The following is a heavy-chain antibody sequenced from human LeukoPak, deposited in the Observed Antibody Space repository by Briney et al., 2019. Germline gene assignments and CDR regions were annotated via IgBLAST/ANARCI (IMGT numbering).Heavy chain of an antibody. V-gene: IGHV1-8*01. CDR2: MNPNSGNT. CDR1: GYTFTSYD. CDR3: ARRYRPGYSSSWYRLGLFDY. J-gene: IGHJ4*02. Sequence: GASVKVSCKASGYTFTSYDINWVRQATGQGLEWMGWMNPNSGNTGYAQKFQGRVTMTRNTSISTAYMELSSLRSEDTAVYYCARRYRPGYSSSWYRLGLFDYWGQGTLVTVSS. D-gene: IGHD6-13*01.